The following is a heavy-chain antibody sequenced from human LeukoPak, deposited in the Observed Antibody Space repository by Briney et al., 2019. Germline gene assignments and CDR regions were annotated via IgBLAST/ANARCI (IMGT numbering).Heavy chain of an antibody. Sequence: GGSLRLSCAASGFTFSSYGMHWVRQAPGKGLEWVAVIWYDGSIKYYADSVKGRFTISRDNPKNTLYLQMNSLRAEDTAVYYCARVGSGSYFLDGFDIWGQGTMVTVSS. CDR2: IWYDGSIK. D-gene: IGHD1-26*01. V-gene: IGHV3-33*01. CDR3: ARVGSGSYFLDGFDI. J-gene: IGHJ3*02. CDR1: GFTFSSYG.